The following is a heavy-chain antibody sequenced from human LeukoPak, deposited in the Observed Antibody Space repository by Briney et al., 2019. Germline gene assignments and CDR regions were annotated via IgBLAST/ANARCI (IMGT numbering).Heavy chain of an antibody. Sequence: MPSETLSLTCTVSGGSLRSSGHWWVWIRQPPGKGLEWIGSIHYSGKVYYNPSLKSRVTTSVDTSTDQFSLRLSSATAADTAIYYCARRSGDQSSAWYFDAWGQGTLVTVSS. CDR3: ARRSGDQSSAWYFDA. CDR1: GGSLRSSGHW. V-gene: IGHV4-39*01. D-gene: IGHD6-19*01. J-gene: IGHJ4*02. CDR2: IHYSGKV.